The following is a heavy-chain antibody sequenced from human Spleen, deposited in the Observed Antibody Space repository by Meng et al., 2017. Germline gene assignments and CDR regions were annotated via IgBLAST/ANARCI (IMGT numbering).Heavy chain of an antibody. J-gene: IGHJ5*02. CDR3: ARVRRYSSGWYLVGYNWFDP. V-gene: IGHV4-34*01. CDR2: INHSGST. CDR1: GGSFSGYY. D-gene: IGHD6-19*01. Sequence: SETLSLTCAVYGGSFSGYYWSWIRQPPGKVLEWIGEINHSGSTNYNPSLKSRVTISVDTSKNQFSLKLSSVTAADTAVYYCARVRRYSSGWYLVGYNWFDPWGQGTLVTVSS.